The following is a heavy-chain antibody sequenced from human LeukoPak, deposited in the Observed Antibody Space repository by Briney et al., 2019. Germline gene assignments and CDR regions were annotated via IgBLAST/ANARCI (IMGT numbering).Heavy chain of an antibody. D-gene: IGHD3-10*01. CDR1: GFTFSSYA. CDR2: ISSNGGST. Sequence: GGSLRLSCSASGFTFSSYAMHWVRQAPGKGLEYVSAISSNGGSTYYADSAKARFTISRDNSKNTLYLQMSSLRAEDTAVYYCVKATYYYGSGSYEIYYYGMDVWGQGTTVTVSS. V-gene: IGHV3-64D*06. CDR3: VKATYYYGSGSYEIYYYGMDV. J-gene: IGHJ6*02.